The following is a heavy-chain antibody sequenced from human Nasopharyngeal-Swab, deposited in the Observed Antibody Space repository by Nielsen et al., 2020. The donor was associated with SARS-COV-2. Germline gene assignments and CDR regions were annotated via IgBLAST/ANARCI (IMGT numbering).Heavy chain of an antibody. Sequence: GESLKISCAASGFFFRSYTMNWVRQAPGKGLEWVSTISFNGIHIYYADSVKGRFTISRDNARNSVFLQMNSLRAEETAVYYCAKDGVLGMWGYFDFGGQGTMFTFSS. CDR2: ISFNGIHI. CDR3: AKDGVLGMWGYFDF. CDR1: GFFFRSYT. D-gene: IGHD1-26*01. V-gene: IGHV3-21*01. J-gene: IGHJ4*02.